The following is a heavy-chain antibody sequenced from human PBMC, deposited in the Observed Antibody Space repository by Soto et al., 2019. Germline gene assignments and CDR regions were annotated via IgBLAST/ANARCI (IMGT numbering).Heavy chain of an antibody. Sequence: ASVKVSCKXSGYTFTSYGISWVRQAPGQGLEWMGWISAYNGNTNYAQKLQGRVTMTTDTSTSTAYMELRSLRSDDTAVYYCARCPYSSSSTYYYYYGMDVWGQGTTVTVSS. V-gene: IGHV1-18*01. CDR1: GYTFTSYG. J-gene: IGHJ6*02. CDR3: ARCPYSSSSTYYYYYGMDV. CDR2: ISAYNGNT. D-gene: IGHD6-6*01.